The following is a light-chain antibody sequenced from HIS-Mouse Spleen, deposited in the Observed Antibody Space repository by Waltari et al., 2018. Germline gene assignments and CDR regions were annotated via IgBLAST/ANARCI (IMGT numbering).Light chain of an antibody. CDR3: AAWDDSLNGVV. V-gene: IGLV1-44*01. Sequence: SVLTQPPSASGTPGQRVTISCSGSSSNIGSTPVNWYQQLPGTAPKLLIYSNNQRPSGVPDRFSGSKSGTSASLAISGLQSEDEADYYCAAWDDSLNGVVFGGGTKLTVL. CDR1: SSNIGSTP. CDR2: SNN. J-gene: IGLJ2*01.